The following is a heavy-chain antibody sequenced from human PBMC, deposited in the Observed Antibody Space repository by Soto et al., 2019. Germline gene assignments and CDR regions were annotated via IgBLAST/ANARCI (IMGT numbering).Heavy chain of an antibody. CDR2: SSATGAGT. CDR3: AKDRRAGGNYGFYSDF. V-gene: IGHV3-23*01. Sequence: EVQLLESGGGLVQPGGSLRLSCAASGFTFSSYGMTWVRQAPGKGLEWVSFSSATGAGTYYAESVKGRFTISRDNSKNALSLQMTSLRADDTAVYYCAKDRRAGGNYGFYSDFWGQGALVIVS. J-gene: IGHJ4*02. D-gene: IGHD1-7*01. CDR1: GFTFSSYG.